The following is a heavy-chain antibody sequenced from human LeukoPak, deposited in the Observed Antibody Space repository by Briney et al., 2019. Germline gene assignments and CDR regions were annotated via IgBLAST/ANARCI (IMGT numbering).Heavy chain of an antibody. V-gene: IGHV3-23*01. D-gene: IGHD5-12*01. CDR1: GFTFSSYS. CDR3: AKVRVASPFFDY. J-gene: IGHJ4*02. CDR2: ISGSGGST. Sequence: PGGSLRLSCAASGFTFSSYSMNWVRQAPGKGLEWVSAISGSGGSTYYADSVKGRFTISRDNSKNTLYLQMNSLRAEDTAVYYCAKVRVASPFFDYWGQGTLVTVSS.